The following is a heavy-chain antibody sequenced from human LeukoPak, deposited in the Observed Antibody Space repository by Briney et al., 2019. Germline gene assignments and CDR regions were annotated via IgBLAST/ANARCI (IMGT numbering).Heavy chain of an antibody. CDR1: GGSISSSSYY. Sequence: SETLSLTCTVSGGSISSSSYYWGWIRQPPGKGLEWIGSTYYSGSTYYNPSLKSRVTISVDTSKNQFSLKLSSVTAADTAVYYCARRWYSSGSYYFDYWGQGTPVTVSS. CDR3: ARRWYSSGSYYFDY. J-gene: IGHJ4*02. CDR2: TYYSGST. V-gene: IGHV4-39*01. D-gene: IGHD6-19*01.